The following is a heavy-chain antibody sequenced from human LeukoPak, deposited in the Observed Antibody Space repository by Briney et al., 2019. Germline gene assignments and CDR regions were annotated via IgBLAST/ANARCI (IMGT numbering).Heavy chain of an antibody. CDR2: INHSGST. V-gene: IGHV4-34*01. Sequence: PSETLSLTCAVYGGSFSGYYWSWIRQPPGKGLEWIGEINHSGSTNYIPSLKSRVTISVDTSKNQFSLKLSSVTAADTAVYYCASGTTYYYYMDVWGKGTTVTVSS. CDR1: GGSFSGYY. CDR3: ASGTTYYYYMDV. J-gene: IGHJ6*03. D-gene: IGHD1-14*01.